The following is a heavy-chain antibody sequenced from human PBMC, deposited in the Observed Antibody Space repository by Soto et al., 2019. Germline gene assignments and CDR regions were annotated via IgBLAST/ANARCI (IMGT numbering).Heavy chain of an antibody. CDR2: ISGSGGST. CDR3: AKDNYGGPYYYYGMDV. Sequence: PGGSLRLSCAAAGFTFSSYAMSWVRQATGKGLEWVSAISGSGGSTYYADSVKGRFTISRDNSKNTLYLQMNSLRAEDTAVYYCAKDNYGGPYYYYGMDVWGQGTTVTVSS. V-gene: IGHV3-23*01. J-gene: IGHJ6*02. CDR1: GFTFSSYA. D-gene: IGHD4-17*01.